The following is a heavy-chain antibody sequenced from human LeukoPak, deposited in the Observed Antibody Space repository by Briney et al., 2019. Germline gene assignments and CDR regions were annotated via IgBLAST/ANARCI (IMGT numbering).Heavy chain of an antibody. CDR2: ISYDGSNK. D-gene: IGHD3-22*01. Sequence: GGSLRLSCTASGFTFSSYAMHWVRQAPGKGLEWVAVISYDGSNKYYADSVKGRFTISRDNAKNSLYLQMNSLRAEDTAVYYCARDPYYYDSSGYYPGDYWGQGTLVTVSS. CDR1: GFTFSSYA. J-gene: IGHJ4*02. CDR3: ARDPYYYDSSGYYPGDY. V-gene: IGHV3-30-3*01.